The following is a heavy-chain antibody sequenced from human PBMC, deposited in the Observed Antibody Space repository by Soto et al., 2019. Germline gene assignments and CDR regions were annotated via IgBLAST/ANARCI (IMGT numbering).Heavy chain of an antibody. CDR2: ISAYNGNT. V-gene: IGHV1-18*01. CDR1: GYIFATYG. J-gene: IGHJ4*02. CDR3: ARGRYGDY. Sequence: QVQLVRSGTEVKKPGASVTVSCKASGYIFATYGISWVRQAPGQGLEGVGWISAYNGNTKYAQKLQGRVTVTTDTSTSTAHMELRSLTSDDTAVYYCARGRYGDYWGQGTLVTTSS. D-gene: IGHD2-15*01.